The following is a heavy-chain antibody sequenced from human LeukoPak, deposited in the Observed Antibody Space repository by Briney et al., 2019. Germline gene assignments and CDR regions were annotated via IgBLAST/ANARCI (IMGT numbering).Heavy chain of an antibody. Sequence: ASVTVSCKASGYTFTSYAMNWVRQAPGQGLEWMGWINTNTGNPTYAQGFTGRFVFSLDTSVSTAYLQISSLKAEDTAVYYCARGPLRQLGNWFDPWGQGTLVTVSS. D-gene: IGHD6-6*01. J-gene: IGHJ5*02. CDR1: GYTFTSYA. CDR3: ARGPLRQLGNWFDP. V-gene: IGHV7-4-1*02. CDR2: INTNTGNP.